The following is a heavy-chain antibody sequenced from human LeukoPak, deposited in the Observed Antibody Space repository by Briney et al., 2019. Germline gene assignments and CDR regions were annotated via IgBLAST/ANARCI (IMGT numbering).Heavy chain of an antibody. V-gene: IGHV1-46*01. Sequence: ASVKVSCKASGYTFTGYYMHWVRQAPGQGLEWMGIINPSGGSTSYAQKFQGRVTMTRDTSTSTVYMELSSLRSEDPAVYYCARYLSSGWYDEDYWGQATLVTVSS. J-gene: IGHJ4*02. CDR3: ARYLSSGWYDEDY. CDR1: GYTFTGYY. CDR2: INPSGGST. D-gene: IGHD6-19*01.